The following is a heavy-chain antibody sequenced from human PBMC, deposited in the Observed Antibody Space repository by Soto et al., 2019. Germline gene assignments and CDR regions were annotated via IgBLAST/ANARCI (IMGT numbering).Heavy chain of an antibody. Sequence: QVQLVQSGAEVKKPGASVKVSCKASGYTFTSYYMHWVRQARGQGLEWMGIINPSGGSTSYAQKFQGRVTLTRDTSTSTVYMVLSSLRSEDAAVYYCARDHDTIFGVVIVSDGMDVW. D-gene: IGHD3-3*01. V-gene: IGHV1-46*01. J-gene: IGHJ6*01. CDR1: GYTFTSYY. CDR2: INPSGGST. CDR3: ARDHDTIFGVVIVSDGMDV.